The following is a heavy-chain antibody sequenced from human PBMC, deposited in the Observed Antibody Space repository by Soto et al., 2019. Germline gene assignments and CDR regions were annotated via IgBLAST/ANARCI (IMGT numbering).Heavy chain of an antibody. CDR2: INPSGGST. CDR1: GYTFTSYY. Sequence: ASVKVSCKASGYTFTSYYMHWVRQAPGQGLEWMGIINPSGGSTSYAQKFQGRVTMTRDTSTSTVYMELSSLRSEDTAVYYCARVRGYCSGGSCYSFPYYFDYWRQGTLVTVSS. D-gene: IGHD2-15*01. CDR3: ARVRGYCSGGSCYSFPYYFDY. J-gene: IGHJ4*02. V-gene: IGHV1-46*03.